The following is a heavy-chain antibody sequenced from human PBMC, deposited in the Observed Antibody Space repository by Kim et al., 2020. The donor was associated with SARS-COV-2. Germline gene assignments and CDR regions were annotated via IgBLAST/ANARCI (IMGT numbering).Heavy chain of an antibody. J-gene: IGHJ4*02. Sequence: SETLSLTCSVSGGSISTYYWSWLRQPPGKGLEWIGYVYYSGSTNYNPSLKSRVTMSVDTSNNQFSLNLTSMTAADTAAYYCAREGGSSSTHLDYWGQGTL. V-gene: IGHV4-59*01. CDR2: VYYSGST. CDR3: AREGGSSSTHLDY. CDR1: GGSISTYY. D-gene: IGHD2-2*01.